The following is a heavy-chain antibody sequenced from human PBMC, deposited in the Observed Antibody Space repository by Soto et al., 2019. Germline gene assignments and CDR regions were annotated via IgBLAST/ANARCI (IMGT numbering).Heavy chain of an antibody. CDR3: TTDGSFVGVVVALHL. J-gene: IGHJ3*01. V-gene: IGHV3-15*07. Sequence: EVQMVESGGGLVKPGGSLRLSCAVSGFSFRDAWMNWVRQAPGKGLEWVGRIKSRAASGAIDYAAPVKGRFTISRDDSEDTLYLQINSLKPEDTAMYYCTTDGSFVGVVVALHLWGQGTMLSVSS. CDR1: GFSFRDAW. CDR2: IKSRAASGAI. D-gene: IGHD2-15*01.